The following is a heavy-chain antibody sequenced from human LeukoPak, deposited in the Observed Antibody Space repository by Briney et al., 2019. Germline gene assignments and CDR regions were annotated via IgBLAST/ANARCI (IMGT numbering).Heavy chain of an antibody. CDR2: ISAYNGNT. D-gene: IGHD3-10*01. Sequence: GASVKVSCKASGYTFTSYGISWVRQAPGQGLEWMGWISAYNGNTNYAQKLQGRVTMTTDTSTSTAYMELRSLRSDDTAVYYCARDAFPTYYYGSGSYSKPFDYWGQGTLVTVSS. V-gene: IGHV1-18*01. CDR3: ARDAFPTYYYGSGSYSKPFDY. CDR1: GYTFTSYG. J-gene: IGHJ4*02.